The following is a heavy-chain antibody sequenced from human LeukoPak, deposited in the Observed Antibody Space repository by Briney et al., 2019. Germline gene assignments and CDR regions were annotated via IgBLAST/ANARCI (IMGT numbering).Heavy chain of an antibody. J-gene: IGHJ6*02. Sequence: GGSLRLSCAASGFTFSSYAMHWVRQAPGKGLEWVAVISYDGSNKYYADSVKGRFTISRDNSKNTLYLQMNSLRAEDTAVYYCARDLEARGLLQSLDYYYGMDVWGQGTTVTVSS. D-gene: IGHD3-3*01. CDR2: ISYDGSNK. CDR3: ARDLEARGLLQSLDYYYGMDV. V-gene: IGHV3-30-3*01. CDR1: GFTFSSYA.